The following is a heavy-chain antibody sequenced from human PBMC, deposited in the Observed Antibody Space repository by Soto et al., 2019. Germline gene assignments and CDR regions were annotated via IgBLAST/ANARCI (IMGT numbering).Heavy chain of an antibody. CDR2: FSYTGSP. Sequence: QAQLQEAGPGLVKPSETLSLTCTVSSGSISDFYWSWIRQPPGKGLEYSGHFSYTGSPNYNPSLRSRVTVSVDTSNSQFSLILRSVTAADTAVYYCAQFGGAYSGFDWGPGVLVTVSS. J-gene: IGHJ1*01. CDR1: SGSISDFY. D-gene: IGHD3-16*01. CDR3: AQFGGAYSGFD. V-gene: IGHV4-59*01.